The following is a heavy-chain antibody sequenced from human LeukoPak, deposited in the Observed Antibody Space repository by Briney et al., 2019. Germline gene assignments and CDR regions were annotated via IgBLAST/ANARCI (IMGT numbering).Heavy chain of an antibody. J-gene: IGHJ5*02. D-gene: IGHD4-17*01. Sequence: APVKVSCKASGYTFTSYGISWVRQAPGQGLEWMGWISAYNGNTNYAQKLQGRVTMTTDTSTSTAYMELRSLRSDDTAVYYCARDSYGDYPGGFDPWGQGTLVTVSS. CDR3: ARDSYGDYPGGFDP. CDR2: ISAYNGNT. CDR1: GYTFTSYG. V-gene: IGHV1-18*01.